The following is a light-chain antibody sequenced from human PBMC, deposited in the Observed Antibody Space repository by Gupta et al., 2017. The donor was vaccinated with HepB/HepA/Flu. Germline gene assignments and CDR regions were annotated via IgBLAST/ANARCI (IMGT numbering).Light chain of an antibody. CDR2: EVT. CDR1: SSDIGTYNF. Sequence: QSALTQPASVSGSPGQSITMSCTGNSSDIGTYNFASWYQQHPGKAPKLIIYEVTKRPSGISDRFSGSKSGTTASLTISGLQSEDEADYYCCSSTNIGPVLFGGGTKLTVL. V-gene: IGLV2-14*02. CDR3: CSSTNIGPVL. J-gene: IGLJ3*02.